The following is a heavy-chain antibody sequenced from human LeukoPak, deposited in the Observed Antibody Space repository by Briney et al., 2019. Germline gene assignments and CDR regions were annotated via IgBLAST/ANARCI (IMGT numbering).Heavy chain of an antibody. D-gene: IGHD6-13*01. CDR3: ARGSKAAPGTFDY. Sequence: SETLSLTCTVSGGSISSYYWSWIRQPPGKGLEWIGYIYYTGSTDYNPSLKSRVAISVDTSKNQFSLKPSSVTAADTAVYYCARGSKAAPGTFDYWGQGTLVTVSS. J-gene: IGHJ4*02. V-gene: IGHV4-59*01. CDR2: IYYTGST. CDR1: GGSISSYY.